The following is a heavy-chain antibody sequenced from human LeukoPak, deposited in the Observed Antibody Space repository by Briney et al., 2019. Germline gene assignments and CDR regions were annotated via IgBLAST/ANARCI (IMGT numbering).Heavy chain of an antibody. Sequence: ASVKVSCKASGYTFTSYEITWVRQATGQGLEWMGWMNPNNGNRGYAQKFQGRVTMTRNTSISTAYMGLSSLRSEDTAVYYCAREASSDYYFYYMDVWGKGTTVTVSS. CDR3: AREASSDYYFYYMDV. V-gene: IGHV1-8*01. CDR1: GYTFTSYE. CDR2: MNPNNGNR. D-gene: IGHD2-2*01. J-gene: IGHJ6*03.